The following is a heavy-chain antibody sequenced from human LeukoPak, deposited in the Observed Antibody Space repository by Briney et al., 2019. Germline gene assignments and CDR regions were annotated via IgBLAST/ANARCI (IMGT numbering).Heavy chain of an antibody. CDR3: ARTIAVAGTRWFDP. V-gene: IGHV3-53*01. CDR2: IYSGGST. J-gene: IGHJ5*02. D-gene: IGHD6-19*01. CDR1: GFTVSSNY. Sequence: PGGSLRLSCAASGFTVSSNYMSWVRQAPGKGLEWVSVIYSGGSTYYADSVKGRFTVSRDNSKNTLYLQMNSLRAEDTAVYYCARTIAVAGTRWFDPWGQGTLVTVSS.